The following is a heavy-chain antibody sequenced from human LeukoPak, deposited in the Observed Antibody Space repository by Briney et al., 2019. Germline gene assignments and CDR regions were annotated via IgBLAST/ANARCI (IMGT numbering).Heavy chain of an antibody. CDR1: GFTFSNYA. D-gene: IGHD2-21*02. J-gene: IGHJ4*02. Sequence: PRGSLRLSCSVSGFTFSNYAMHWVRQAPGKGREYVSAISSNGGSTYYADSVKGRFTISRDNSKNTLYLQMSSLRAEDTAVYYCVKRPYCGGDCYYFDYWGQGTLVTVSS. V-gene: IGHV3-64D*06. CDR3: VKRPYCGGDCYYFDY. CDR2: ISSNGGST.